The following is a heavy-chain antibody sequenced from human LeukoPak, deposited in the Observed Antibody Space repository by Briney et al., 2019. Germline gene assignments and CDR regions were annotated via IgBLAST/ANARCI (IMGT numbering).Heavy chain of an antibody. CDR1: GFTFSSYS. J-gene: IGHJ4*02. Sequence: PGGSLRLSCAASGFTFSSYSMNWVRQATGKGLEWVSSISSGSSYISYADSVKGRFTISRDNAKNSLYLQMNSLRAEDTAVYYCARVTSSSLYSFDYWGQGTLVTVSS. V-gene: IGHV3-21*01. D-gene: IGHD6-13*01. CDR2: ISSGSSYI. CDR3: ARVTSSSLYSFDY.